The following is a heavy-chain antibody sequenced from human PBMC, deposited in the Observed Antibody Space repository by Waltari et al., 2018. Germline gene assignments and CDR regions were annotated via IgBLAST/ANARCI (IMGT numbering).Heavy chain of an antibody. CDR3: AGRKYMVQGVLRYWYFDL. J-gene: IGHJ2*01. CDR2: INHSGST. V-gene: IGHV4-34*01. CDR1: GGSFSGYY. D-gene: IGHD3-10*01. Sequence: QVQLQQWGAGLLKPSETLSLTCAVSGGSFSGYYWSWIRQPTGKGLEWIGEINHSGSTNYNPSLKSRVTISVDTSKNQFSLKLSSVTAADTAVYYCAGRKYMVQGVLRYWYFDLWGRGTLVTVSS.